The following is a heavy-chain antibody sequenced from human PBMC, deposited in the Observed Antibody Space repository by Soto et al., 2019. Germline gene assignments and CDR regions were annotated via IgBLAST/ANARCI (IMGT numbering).Heavy chain of an antibody. Sequence: EVQLVESGGGLVQPGGSLRLSCAGSGFTFSNYWMHWVRQAPGKGLEWVSRIDHDGPTDYADSVRGRFTISRNNTEKTMYLQMSGMGPEAAAVYDCVRESHGDYWGQGTLVTVSS. CDR1: GFTFSNYW. D-gene: IGHD5-12*01. J-gene: IGHJ4*02. CDR3: VRESHGDY. CDR2: IDHDGPT. V-gene: IGHV3-74*01.